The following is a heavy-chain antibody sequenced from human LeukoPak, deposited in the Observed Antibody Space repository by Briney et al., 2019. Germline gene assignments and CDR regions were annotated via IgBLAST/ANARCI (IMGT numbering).Heavy chain of an antibody. Sequence: SETLSLTCTVSGGSILDSTYYWAWIRQPPGKGLEWIATIFYTGNTHYNLSLKSRVTMSVDTVKNQFSLNLNSVTAADTAVYYCARQSSGYYYGWFDPWGQGTLVTVSS. J-gene: IGHJ5*02. V-gene: IGHV4-39*01. CDR3: ARQSSGYYYGWFDP. CDR1: GGSILDSTYY. D-gene: IGHD3-22*01. CDR2: IFYTGNT.